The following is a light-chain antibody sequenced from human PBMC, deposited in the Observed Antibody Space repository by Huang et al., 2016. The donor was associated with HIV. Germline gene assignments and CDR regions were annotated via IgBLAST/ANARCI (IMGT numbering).Light chain of an antibody. CDR2: DAS. CDR1: QSISNY. V-gene: IGKV3-11*01. Sequence: EIVLTQSPATLSLSPGERATLSCRASQSISNYLIWYQQKTGQAPRLLISDASNRATGIPARFSGRGSGTDFNLTISSLEPEDFAIYYCQHRRTWPPVTFGQGTRLDI. J-gene: IGKJ5*01. CDR3: QHRRTWPPVT.